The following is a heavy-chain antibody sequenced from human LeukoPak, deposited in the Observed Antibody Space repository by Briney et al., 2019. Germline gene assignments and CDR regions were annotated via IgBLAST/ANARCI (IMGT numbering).Heavy chain of an antibody. CDR1: GGTFTSNA. V-gene: IGHV1-69*13. CDR3: ARAPRSWGFDY. J-gene: IGHJ4*02. Sequence: ASVKVSCTASGGTFTSNAISWVRQAPGQGLEWVGGIIPIFGTANYAQKFQGIVTITADESTSTAYMELSSLKSEDTAVYNCARAPRSWGFDYSGQGTLFTVSS. D-gene: IGHD7-27*01. CDR2: IIPIFGTA.